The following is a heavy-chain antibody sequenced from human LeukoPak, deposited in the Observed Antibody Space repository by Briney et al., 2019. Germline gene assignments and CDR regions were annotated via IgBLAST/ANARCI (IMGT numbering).Heavy chain of an antibody. CDR2: ISWNSGSI. Sequence: PGRSLRLTCAASGFTFDDYAMHWVRQAPGKGLEWVSGISWNSGSIGYADSVKGRFTISRDNAKNSLYLQMNSLRAEDTALYYCARSYTYLGAFYIWGQGTMVTVSS. J-gene: IGHJ3*02. V-gene: IGHV3-9*01. CDR3: ARSYTYLGAFYI. CDR1: GFTFDDYA. D-gene: IGHD1-14*01.